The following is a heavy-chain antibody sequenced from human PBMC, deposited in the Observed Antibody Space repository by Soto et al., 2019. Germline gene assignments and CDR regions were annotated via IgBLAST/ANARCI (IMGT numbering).Heavy chain of an antibody. CDR2: MNPDSGHA. J-gene: IGHJ4*02. V-gene: IGHV1-8*01. CDR1: GYTFTNSD. CDR3: ARRPHCSGGICYYGLDN. Sequence: GASVEVSFKASGYTFTNSDINWVLQAPGQGLEWMGWMNPDSGHAAYAQKFQVRVTLTTSTSTSTVYMEMRSLGSEDTAVYYCARRPHCSGGICYYGLDNWGQGTLVTVSS. D-gene: IGHD2-15*01.